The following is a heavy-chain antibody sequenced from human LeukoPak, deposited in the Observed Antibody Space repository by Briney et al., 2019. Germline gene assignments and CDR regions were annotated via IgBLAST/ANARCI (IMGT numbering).Heavy chain of an antibody. CDR3: AKPYYYDSRIDP. Sequence: SETLSLTCTVSVVSISSGDYYCRCIRHPPGKGLEGISYMYYSGSPYYNPSLNSRVTMSADTSKNQLSLKLSSVPAADTAVYYCAKPYYYDSRIDPWGQGILVTVSS. D-gene: IGHD3-22*01. CDR1: VVSISSGDYY. V-gene: IGHV4-30-4*08. CDR2: MYYSGSP. J-gene: IGHJ5*02.